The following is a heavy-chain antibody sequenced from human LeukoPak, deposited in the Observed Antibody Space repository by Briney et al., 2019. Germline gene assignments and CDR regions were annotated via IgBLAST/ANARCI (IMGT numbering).Heavy chain of an antibody. D-gene: IGHD3-22*01. CDR3: ARLLEFYDSRGYFDC. CDR1: GGSISSSSYY. V-gene: IGHV4-39*01. J-gene: IGHJ4*02. CDR2: IYYSGST. Sequence: SETLSLTCTVSGGSISSSSYYWGWVRQPPGKGLEWIGSIYYSGSTYYNPSLKSRVSISVDTSKNQFSLNLRSVTAADTAVYYCARLLEFYDSRGYFDCWGQGTLVTVSS.